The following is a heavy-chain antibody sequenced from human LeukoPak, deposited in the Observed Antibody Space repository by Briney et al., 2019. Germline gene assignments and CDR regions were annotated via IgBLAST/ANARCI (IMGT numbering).Heavy chain of an antibody. Sequence: GGSLRLSCVGSGFIFIDHSLPWVRQHPEKGLMWVSRVNADGGGAIYARSVEGRFAISRDNPKNTLYLEMNSLTAEDTGIYFCTRDASHCGGDCFWAWGQGTLVIVS. D-gene: IGHD2-21*02. J-gene: IGHJ5*02. V-gene: IGHV3-74*01. CDR3: TRDASHCGGDCFWA. CDR2: VNADGGGA. CDR1: GFIFIDHS.